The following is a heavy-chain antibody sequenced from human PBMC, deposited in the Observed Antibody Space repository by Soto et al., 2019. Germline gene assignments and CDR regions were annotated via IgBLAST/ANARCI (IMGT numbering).Heavy chain of an antibody. D-gene: IGHD2-2*01. CDR2: IYYSGST. V-gene: IGHV4-59*01. Sequence: SETLSLTCTVSGGSISSYYWSWIRQPPGKGLEWIGYIYYSGSTNYNPSLKSRVTISVDTSKNQFSLKLSSVTAADTAVYYCARDPHGGYCSSTSCAYYYGMDVWGQGTTVT. CDR1: GGSISSYY. CDR3: ARDPHGGYCSSTSCAYYYGMDV. J-gene: IGHJ6*02.